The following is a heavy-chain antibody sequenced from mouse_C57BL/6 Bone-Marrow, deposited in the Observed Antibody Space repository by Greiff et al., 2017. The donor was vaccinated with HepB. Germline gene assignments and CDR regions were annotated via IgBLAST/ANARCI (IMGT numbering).Heavy chain of an antibody. J-gene: IGHJ2*01. CDR1: GYTFTSYD. V-gene: IGHV1-85*01. D-gene: IGHD1-1*01. CDR2: IYPRDGST. CDR3: ARPYYYYGSSFFDY. Sequence: VKLMESGPELVKPGASVKLSCKASGYTFTSYDINWVKQRPGQGLEWIGWIYPRDGSTKYNEKFKGKATLTVDTSSSTAYMELHSLTSEDSAVYGCARPYYYYGSSFFDYWGQGTTLTGSS.